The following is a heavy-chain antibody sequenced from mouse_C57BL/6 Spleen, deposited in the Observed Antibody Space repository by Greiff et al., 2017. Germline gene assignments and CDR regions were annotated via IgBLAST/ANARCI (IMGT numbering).Heavy chain of an antibody. V-gene: IGHV1-69*01. D-gene: IGHD2-3*01. Sequence: QVQLQQPGAELVMPGASVKLSCKASGYTFTSYWMHWVKQRPGQGLEWIGEIDPSDSYTNYNQKFKGKSTLTVDKSSSTADMQLSSLTSEDSAVYYWARTVYDGYFWYFDVWGTGTTVTVSS. J-gene: IGHJ1*03. CDR3: ARTVYDGYFWYFDV. CDR2: IDPSDSYT. CDR1: GYTFTSYW.